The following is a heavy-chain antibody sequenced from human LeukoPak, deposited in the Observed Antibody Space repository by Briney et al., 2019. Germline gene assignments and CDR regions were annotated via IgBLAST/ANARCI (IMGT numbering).Heavy chain of an antibody. V-gene: IGHV4-34*01. D-gene: IGHD4/OR15-4a*01. CDR3: ARERGAGGFDF. J-gene: IGHJ4*02. Sequence: SETLSLTCAVYGGSFSGYYWSWIRQPPGKGLEWIGEINHSGSTNYNPSLKGRVTISVDTSKNQFSLNLNSVTAADTAVYYCARERGAGGFDFWGQGALVTVSS. CDR1: GGSFSGYY. CDR2: INHSGST.